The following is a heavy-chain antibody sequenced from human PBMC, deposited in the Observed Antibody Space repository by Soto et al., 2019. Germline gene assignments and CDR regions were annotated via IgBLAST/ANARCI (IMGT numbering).Heavy chain of an antibody. D-gene: IGHD3-10*01. CDR1: GFTFSSYG. CDR2: ISYDGSNK. CDR3: AKDREATYYYGSGSAFDY. Sequence: QVQLVESGGGVVQPGRSLRLSCAASGFTFSSYGMHWVRQAPGKGLEWVAVISYDGSNKYYADSLKGRFTISRDNSKNTLYLQMNSLRAEDTAVYYCAKDREATYYYGSGSAFDYWGQGTLVTVSS. V-gene: IGHV3-30*18. J-gene: IGHJ4*02.